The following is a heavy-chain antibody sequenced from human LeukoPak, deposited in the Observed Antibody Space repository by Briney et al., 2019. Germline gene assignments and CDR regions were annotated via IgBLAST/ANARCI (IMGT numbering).Heavy chain of an antibody. V-gene: IGHV4-30-4*01. Sequence: SETLSLTCTVSGGSISSGDYYWSWIRQPPGKGLEWIGYIYYSGSTYYNPSLKSRVTISVDTSKNQFSLKLSSVTAADTAVYYCARGRPYYDFWSGYQPHYYFDYWGQGTLVTVSS. CDR2: IYYSGST. D-gene: IGHD3-3*01. CDR1: GGSISSGDYY. J-gene: IGHJ4*02. CDR3: ARGRPYYDFWSGYQPHYYFDY.